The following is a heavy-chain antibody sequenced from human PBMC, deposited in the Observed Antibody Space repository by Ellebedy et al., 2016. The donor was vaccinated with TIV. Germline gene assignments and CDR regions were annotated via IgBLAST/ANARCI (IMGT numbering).Heavy chain of an antibody. CDR1: GYTFTSDL. J-gene: IGHJ4*02. V-gene: IGHV1-46*01. D-gene: IGHD5/OR15-5a*01. CDR2: INPSNGGT. Sequence: AASVKVSCKASGYTFTSDLIHWVRQAPGQGLEWMGVINPSNGGTGYAQKFQGRVTVTRDTSTSTAFLELSRLRSDDTAVYYCTRDLTNIVSGDYWGQGTLVTVSS. CDR3: TRDLTNIVSGDY.